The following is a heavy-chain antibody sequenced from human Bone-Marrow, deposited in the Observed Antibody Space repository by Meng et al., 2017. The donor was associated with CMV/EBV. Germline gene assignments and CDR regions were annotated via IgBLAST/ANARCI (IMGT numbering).Heavy chain of an antibody. J-gene: IGHJ4*02. D-gene: IGHD3-22*01. CDR3: ARENTYYYDSSGYYGPY. CDR2: INQDGSER. Sequence: GGSLRLSCAVSGLSFSIYWMSWVRQAPGKGPEWVANINQDGSERFYVDSVKGRFTISRDNAKNSLYLQMNSLRAEETAVYYCARENTYYYDSSGYYGPYWGQGTLVTVSS. CDR1: GLSFSIYW. V-gene: IGHV3-7*01.